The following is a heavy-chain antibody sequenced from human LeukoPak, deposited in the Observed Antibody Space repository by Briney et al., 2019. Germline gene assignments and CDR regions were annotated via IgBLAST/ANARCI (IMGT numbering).Heavy chain of an antibody. V-gene: IGHV1-58*01. Sequence: SVKVSCKASGFTFTSSAVQWVRQARGQRLEWIGWIVVGSGNTNYAQKFQERVTITRDMSTSTAYMELSSLRSEDTAVYYCAASYVGDFWSGYYDYGMDVWGQGTTVTVSS. CDR1: GFTFTSSA. CDR2: IVVGSGNT. CDR3: AASYVGDFWSGYYDYGMDV. J-gene: IGHJ6*02. D-gene: IGHD3-3*01.